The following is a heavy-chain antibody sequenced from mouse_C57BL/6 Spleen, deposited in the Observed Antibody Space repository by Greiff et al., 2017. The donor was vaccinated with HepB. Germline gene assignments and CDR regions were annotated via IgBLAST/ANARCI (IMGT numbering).Heavy chain of an antibody. CDR3: ARGGSSSYYYAMDY. V-gene: IGHV5-17*01. Sequence: EVHLVESGGGLVKPGGSLKLSCAASGFTFSDYGMHWVRQAPEKGLEWVAYISSGSSTIYYADTVKGRFTISRDNAKNTLFLQMTSLRSEDTAMYYWARGGSSSYYYAMDYWGQGTSVTVSS. J-gene: IGHJ4*01. CDR2: ISSGSSTI. CDR1: GFTFSDYG. D-gene: IGHD1-1*01.